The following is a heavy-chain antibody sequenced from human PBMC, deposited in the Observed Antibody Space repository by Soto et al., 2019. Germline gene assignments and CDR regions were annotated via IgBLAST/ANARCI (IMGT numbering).Heavy chain of an antibody. CDR3: AKDLGAGGGSCFDS. CDR1: GFTFSSYA. J-gene: IGHJ5*01. D-gene: IGHD2-15*01. V-gene: IGHV3-23*01. Sequence: EVQLLEFGGGLVQPGGSLRLSCAPSGFTFSSYAMSWVRQAPGKGLEWVSAIRGSGANTFYADSVKGRLTISRENSKNTMRLQMNSLRVEDTATYYCAKDLGAGGGSCFDSWGQGTLVTVSS. CDR2: IRGSGANT.